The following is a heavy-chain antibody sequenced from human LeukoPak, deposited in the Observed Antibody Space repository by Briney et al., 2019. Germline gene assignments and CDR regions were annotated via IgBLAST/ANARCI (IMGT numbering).Heavy chain of an antibody. Sequence: ASVKVSCKASGYTFTSYYLHWVRQAPGQGLEWMGGIIPIFGTANYAQKFQGRVTITADESTSTAYMELSSLRSEDTAVYYCAREGGYCSSTSCYTRNAFDIWGQGTMVTVSS. CDR2: IIPIFGTA. CDR3: AREGGYCSSTSCYTRNAFDI. V-gene: IGHV1-69*13. D-gene: IGHD2-2*02. CDR1: GYTFTSYY. J-gene: IGHJ3*02.